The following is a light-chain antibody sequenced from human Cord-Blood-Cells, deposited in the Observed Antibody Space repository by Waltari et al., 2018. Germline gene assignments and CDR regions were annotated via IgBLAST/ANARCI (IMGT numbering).Light chain of an antibody. CDR1: QSISSY. CDR2: AAS. Sequence: DIQMTQPPSSLSASVGDRVTIPCRASQSISSYLNWYQQKPGKAPKLLIYAASSLQSGVPSRFSGSGSGTDFTLTISSLQPEDFATYYCQQSYSTPQVTFGPGTKVDIK. J-gene: IGKJ3*01. V-gene: IGKV1-39*01. CDR3: QQSYSTPQVT.